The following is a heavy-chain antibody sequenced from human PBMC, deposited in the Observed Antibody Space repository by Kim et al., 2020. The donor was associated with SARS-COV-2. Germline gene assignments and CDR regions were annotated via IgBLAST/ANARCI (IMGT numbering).Heavy chain of an antibody. D-gene: IGHD3-22*01. J-gene: IGHJ4*02. V-gene: IGHV3-11*01. Sequence: CADSVKGRFTNPRDNAKNSLYLKMNILRAEDTAVYYCARSTDYYYEIIGCWGQGTLVTVSS. CDR3: ARSTDYYYEIIGC.